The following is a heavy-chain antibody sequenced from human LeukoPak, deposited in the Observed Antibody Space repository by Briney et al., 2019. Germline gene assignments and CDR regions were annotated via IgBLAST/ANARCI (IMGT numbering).Heavy chain of an antibody. CDR2: IRYDGSNK. Sequence: GGSLRLSCAASGFTFSSYGMHWVRQAPGKGLEWVAFIRYDGSNKYYADSVKGRFTISRDNSKNTLYLQMNSLRAEDTAVYYCAKGGSTGWLQLGDYWGQGTLVTVSS. V-gene: IGHV3-30*02. D-gene: IGHD5-24*01. J-gene: IGHJ4*02. CDR1: GFTFSSYG. CDR3: AKGGSTGWLQLGDY.